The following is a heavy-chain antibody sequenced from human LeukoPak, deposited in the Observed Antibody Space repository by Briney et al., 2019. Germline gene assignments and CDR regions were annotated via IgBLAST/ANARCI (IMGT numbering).Heavy chain of an antibody. J-gene: IGHJ4*02. D-gene: IGHD1-26*01. CDR2: ISSSSSYI. CDR3: ARDIHSGSYYGLVDY. Sequence: PGGSLRLSCAASGFTFSSYSMNWDRQAPGKGLEWVSSISSSSSYIYYADSVKGRFTISRDNAKNSLYLQMNSLRAVDTAVYYCARDIHSGSYYGLVDYWGQGTLVTVSS. V-gene: IGHV3-21*01. CDR1: GFTFSSYS.